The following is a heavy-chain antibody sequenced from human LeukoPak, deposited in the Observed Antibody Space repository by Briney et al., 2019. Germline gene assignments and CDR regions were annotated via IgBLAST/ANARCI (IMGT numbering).Heavy chain of an antibody. D-gene: IGHD3-22*01. Sequence: PSETLSLTCTVSGGSISSYYWSWIRQPPGKGLEWIGYIYYSGSTNYNPSLKSRVTISVDTSKNQFSLKLSSVTAADTAMYYCARARKYYYDSSAWFDPWGQGTLVTVSS. J-gene: IGHJ5*02. V-gene: IGHV4-59*01. CDR1: GGSISSYY. CDR3: ARARKYYYDSSAWFDP. CDR2: IYYSGST.